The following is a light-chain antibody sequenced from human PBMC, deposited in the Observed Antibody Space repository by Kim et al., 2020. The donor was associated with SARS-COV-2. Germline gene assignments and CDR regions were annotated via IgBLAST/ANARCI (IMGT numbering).Light chain of an antibody. J-gene: IGKJ5*01. Sequence: ASAGDRVTITCRSSQDIRNDLGWYQQNPGGAPKRLIYGASSLQSGVPSRFSGSGSGTEFTLTISSLQPEDFATYFCLQHNPYPITFGQGTRLEIK. CDR1: QDIRND. CDR3: LQHNPYPIT. CDR2: GAS. V-gene: IGKV1-17*01.